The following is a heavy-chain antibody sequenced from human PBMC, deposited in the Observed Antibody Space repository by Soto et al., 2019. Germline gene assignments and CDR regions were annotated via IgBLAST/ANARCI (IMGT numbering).Heavy chain of an antibody. V-gene: IGHV3-21*06. CDR3: ARESEDLTSNFDY. CDR2: ISSTTNYI. J-gene: IGHJ4*02. Sequence: GGSLRLSCAASGFTFSSYAMSWVRQAPGKGLEWVSSISSTTNYIYYGDSMKGRFTISRDNAKNSLYLEMNSLRAEDTAVYYCARESEDLTSNFDYWGQGTLVTVS. CDR1: GFTFSSYA.